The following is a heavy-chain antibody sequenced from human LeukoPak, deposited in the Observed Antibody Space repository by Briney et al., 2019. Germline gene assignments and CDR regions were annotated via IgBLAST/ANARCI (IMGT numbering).Heavy chain of an antibody. CDR3: ARDGVAGGFDY. D-gene: IGHD6-19*01. CDR1: GGSIGSYY. CDR2: IHYSGSA. V-gene: IGHV4-59*01. J-gene: IGHJ4*02. Sequence: SETLSLTCTVSGGSIGSYYWNWIRQAPGKGLEWIGYIHYSGSANHNSALKSRVTISVDTSKNQYSLKLSSVTAADTAVYYCARDGVAGGFDYWGQGTLVTVS.